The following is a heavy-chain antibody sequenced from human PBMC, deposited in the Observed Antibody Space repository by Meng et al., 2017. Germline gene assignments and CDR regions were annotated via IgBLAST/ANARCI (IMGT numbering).Heavy chain of an antibody. D-gene: IGHD4-11*01. CDR2: INHSGST. J-gene: IGHJ4*02. CDR3: ARGPTTMAHDFDY. V-gene: IGHV4-34*01. CDR1: CGVLMDYY. Sequence: QVRVLRWGAGLLQPSETLSLTFVVSCGVLMDYYWSWIRQPPGKGREWIGEINHSGSTNYNPSLESRATISVDTSQNNLSLKLSSVTAADSAVYYCARGPTTMAHDFDYWGQGTLVTVSS.